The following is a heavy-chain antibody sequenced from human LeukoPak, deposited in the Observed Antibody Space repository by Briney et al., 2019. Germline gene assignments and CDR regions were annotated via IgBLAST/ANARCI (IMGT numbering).Heavy chain of an antibody. CDR1: GFTFSTYW. V-gene: IGHV3-7*01. J-gene: IGHJ4*02. CDR3: ARDKIVGATKLDY. Sequence: GGSLRLSCAASGFTFSTYWMSWVPQAPGKGLEWVANIKEDGGEEHYVDSVKGRFTISRDNAQNSLYLQMNNLGPEDTAIYYCARDKIVGATKLDYWGQGTLVTVSS. D-gene: IGHD1-26*01. CDR2: IKEDGGEE.